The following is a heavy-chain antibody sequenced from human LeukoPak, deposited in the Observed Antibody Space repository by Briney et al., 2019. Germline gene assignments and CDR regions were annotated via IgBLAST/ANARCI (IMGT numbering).Heavy chain of an antibody. Sequence: GGSLRLSCAASGFTFSSYEMNWVRQAPGKGLEWVSYISSSGSTIYYADSVKGRFTISRGNAKNSLYLQMNSLRAEDTAVYYCARMGWNYDYWGQGTLVTVSS. CDR2: ISSSGSTI. CDR3: ARMGWNYDY. CDR1: GFTFSSYE. J-gene: IGHJ4*02. V-gene: IGHV3-48*03. D-gene: IGHD6-19*01.